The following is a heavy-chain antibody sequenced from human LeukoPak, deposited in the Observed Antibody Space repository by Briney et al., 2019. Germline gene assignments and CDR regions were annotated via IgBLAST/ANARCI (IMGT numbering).Heavy chain of an antibody. CDR1: GGSISSSSYD. CDR2: IYYSGST. J-gene: IGHJ4*02. D-gene: IGHD3-3*01. Sequence: SETLSLTCTVSGGSISSSSYDWGWIRQPPGKGLEWFGSIYYSGSTYYNPSLKSRVTISVDTSKNQFSLKLSSVTAADTAVYYCARHIARYDFWSGYYFGELDYWGQGTLVTVSS. CDR3: ARHIARYDFWSGYYFGELDY. V-gene: IGHV4-39*01.